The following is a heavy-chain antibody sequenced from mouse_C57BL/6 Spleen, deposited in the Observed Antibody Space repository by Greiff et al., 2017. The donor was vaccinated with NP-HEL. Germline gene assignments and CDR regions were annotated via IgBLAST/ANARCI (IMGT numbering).Heavy chain of an antibody. CDR2: IRNKANGYTT. D-gene: IGHD2-3*01. Sequence: EVKLEESGGGLVQPGGSLSLSCAASGFTFTDYYMSWVRQPPGKALEWLGFIRNKANGYTTEYSASVKGRFTISRDNSQSILYLQMNALRAEDSATYYWARSGDGYYDFDYWGQGTTLTVSS. V-gene: IGHV7-3*01. J-gene: IGHJ2*01. CDR3: ARSGDGYYDFDY. CDR1: GFTFTDYY.